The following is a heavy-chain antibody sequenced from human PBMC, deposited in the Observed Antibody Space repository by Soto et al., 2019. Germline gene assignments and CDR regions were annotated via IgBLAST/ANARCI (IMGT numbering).Heavy chain of an antibody. CDR3: AHSLPTWGSPYYYYYMDV. Sequence: QITLKESGPTLVKPTQTLTLTCTFSGFSLSTSGVGVGWIRQPPGKALEWLALIYWDDDKRYSPSLKSRLTIAKDTSKKQVVLTMTNMDPVDTATYYCAHSLPTWGSPYYYYYMDVWGKGTTVTVSS. D-gene: IGHD7-27*01. V-gene: IGHV2-5*02. J-gene: IGHJ6*03. CDR1: GFSLSTSGVG. CDR2: IYWDDDK.